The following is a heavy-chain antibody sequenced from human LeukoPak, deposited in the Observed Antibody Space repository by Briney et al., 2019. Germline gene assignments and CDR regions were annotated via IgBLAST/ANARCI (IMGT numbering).Heavy chain of an antibody. CDR1: GFTFSSYA. CDR2: ISGSGAST. CDR3: ARGRGVYGYWYFDL. D-gene: IGHD2-15*01. V-gene: IGHV3-23*01. J-gene: IGHJ2*01. Sequence: GGSLRLSCAASGFTFSSYAMSWVRQAPGKGLEWVSTISGSGASTFYADSVKGRFTISRDNSKITLYLEMNSLRAEDTAVYYCARGRGVYGYWYFDLWGRGTLVTVSS.